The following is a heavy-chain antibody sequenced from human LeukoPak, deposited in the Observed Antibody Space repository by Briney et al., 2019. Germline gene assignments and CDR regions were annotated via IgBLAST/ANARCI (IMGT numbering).Heavy chain of an antibody. CDR1: GFTFNNYG. Sequence: HPGKSLRLSCAASGFTFNNYGMHWVRQAPGKGLEWVAVISYDGRNKHYPDSVKGRFTISRDISTDTLWLQMDSLRTEDTAVYYCAKGPLRGTAAAIDYWGRGTLVTVSS. V-gene: IGHV3-30*18. J-gene: IGHJ4*02. CDR3: AKGPLRGTAAAIDY. D-gene: IGHD2-2*01. CDR2: ISYDGRNK.